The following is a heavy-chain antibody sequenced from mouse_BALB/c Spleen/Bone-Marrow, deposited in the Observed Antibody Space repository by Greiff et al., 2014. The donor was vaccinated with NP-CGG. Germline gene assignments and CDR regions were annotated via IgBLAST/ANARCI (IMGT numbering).Heavy chain of an antibody. CDR2: IDPANGNT. CDR3: ARYDYGVYFDY. J-gene: IGHJ2*01. Sequence: EVKVEASGAEVVKPGASVKLSCTASGFNIKDTYMHWVKQRPEQGLEWIGRIDPANGNTKYDQKFQGKTTITADTSSNTAYLQLSSLTPEDTAVYYCARYDYGVYFDYWGQGTTLTVSS. CDR1: GFNIKDTY. V-gene: IGHV14-3*02. D-gene: IGHD2-4*01.